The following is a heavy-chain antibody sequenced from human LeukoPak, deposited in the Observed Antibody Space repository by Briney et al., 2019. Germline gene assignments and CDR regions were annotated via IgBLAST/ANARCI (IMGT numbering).Heavy chain of an antibody. CDR3: TTERALTRFDY. V-gene: IGHV3-15*01. Sequence: GGSLRLSCASSGFTFSKAWMSWARQAPGKGLEWVGRIKSKTDGGTTDYAAPVKGRFTISRDDSKNMLYLQMNSLKIDDTGVYYCTTERALTRFDYWGQGTLVTVSS. CDR1: GFTFSKAW. CDR2: IKSKTDGGTT. J-gene: IGHJ4*02.